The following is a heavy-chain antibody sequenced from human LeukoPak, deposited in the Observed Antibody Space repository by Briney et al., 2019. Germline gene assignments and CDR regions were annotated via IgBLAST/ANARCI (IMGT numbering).Heavy chain of an antibody. CDR3: ARDSRNDYGDYVGLGDY. D-gene: IGHD4-17*01. CDR1: GYTFTSYY. J-gene: IGHJ4*02. Sequence: GASVKVSCKASGYTFTSYYMHWVRQAPGQGLEWMGIINPSGGSTSYAQKFQGRVTMTRDASTSTVYMELSSLRSEDTAVYYCARDSRNDYGDYVGLGDYWGQGTLVTVSS. CDR2: INPSGGST. V-gene: IGHV1-46*01.